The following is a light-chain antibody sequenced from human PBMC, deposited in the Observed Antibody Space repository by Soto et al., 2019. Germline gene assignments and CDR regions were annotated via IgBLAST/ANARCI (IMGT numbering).Light chain of an antibody. V-gene: IGKV1-9*01. CDR3: HQYSSYKWT. Sequence: DIQLTQSPSFLSASVGDRVTITCRASQGISGYLAWYQQKPGKAPNLLIYATSTLQTGVPSRFSGSGSGAEFTLTISSLQPEDFATYHCHQYSSYKWTFGQGTKVEIK. CDR2: ATS. J-gene: IGKJ1*01. CDR1: QGISGY.